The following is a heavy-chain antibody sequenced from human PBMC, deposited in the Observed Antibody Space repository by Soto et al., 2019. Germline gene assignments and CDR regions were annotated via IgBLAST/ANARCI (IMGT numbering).Heavy chain of an antibody. CDR2: INSDGSST. CDR1: GFTFSSYW. V-gene: IGHV3-74*01. CDR3: ARDYYDSSGYYAPFDY. J-gene: IGHJ4*02. Sequence: PGGSLRLSCAASGFTFSSYWMHWVRQAPGKGLVWVSRINSDGSSTSYADSVKGRFTISRDNAKNSLYLQMNSLRAEDTAVYYCARDYYDSSGYYAPFDYWGQGTLVTVSS. D-gene: IGHD3-22*01.